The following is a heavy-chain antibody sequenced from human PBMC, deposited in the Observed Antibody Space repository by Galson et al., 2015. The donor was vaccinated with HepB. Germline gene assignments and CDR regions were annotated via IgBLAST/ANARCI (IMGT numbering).Heavy chain of an antibody. CDR1: GFTFGDYA. D-gene: IGHD2/OR15-2a*01. V-gene: IGHV3-49*04. CDR3: TRVELGTTKGNWFDP. Sequence: SLRLSCAASGFTFGDYAMSWVRQAPGKGLEWVGFIRSKAYGGTTEYAASVKGRFTISRDDSKSIAYLQMNSLKTEDTAVYYCTRVELGTTKGNWFDPWGQGTLVTVS. CDR2: IRSKAYGGTT. J-gene: IGHJ5*02.